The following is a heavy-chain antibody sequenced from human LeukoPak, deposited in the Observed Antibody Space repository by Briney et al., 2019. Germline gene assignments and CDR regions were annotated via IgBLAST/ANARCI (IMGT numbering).Heavy chain of an antibody. CDR3: ASGLNDYYDSSGPYGH. D-gene: IGHD3-22*01. J-gene: IGHJ4*02. CDR2: INPNSGGA. Sequence: ASVEVSCHASGYSFTGYYMYWVRQAPGQGLEGMGWINPNSGGAGYGQKCQGRVTMTRDTSISTAYMKLSRLRSDDTAVYYCASGLNDYYDSSGPYGHWGQGTLVTVSS. V-gene: IGHV1-2*02. CDR1: GYSFTGYY.